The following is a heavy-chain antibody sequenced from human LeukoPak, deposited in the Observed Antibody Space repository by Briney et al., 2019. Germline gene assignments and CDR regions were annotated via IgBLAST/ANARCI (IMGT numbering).Heavy chain of an antibody. V-gene: IGHV3-30*18. J-gene: IGHJ3*02. D-gene: IGHD1-26*01. CDR3: AKGGVGATERGRAFDI. CDR2: ISYDGSNK. CDR1: GFTFSSYG. Sequence: QTGGSLRLSCAASGFTFSSYGMHWVRQAPGKGLEWVAVISYDGSNKYYADSVKGRFTISRDNSKNTLYLQMNSLRAEDTAVYYCAKGGVGATERGRAFDIWGQGTMVTVSS.